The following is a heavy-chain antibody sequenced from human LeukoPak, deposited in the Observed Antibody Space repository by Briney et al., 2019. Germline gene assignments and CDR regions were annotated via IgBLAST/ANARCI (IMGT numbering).Heavy chain of an antibody. CDR1: DSSFRSHD. Sequence: PGGSLRLFCAVSDSSFRSHDMSWVRQTLQKGLEWVSSIASDGASFYADPVRGRFTISRDTSQNILYLQMNSLRADDTAIYYCAKGPNFGSWRAVVYWGQGSLVTVSS. J-gene: IGHJ4*02. CDR3: AKGPNFGSWRAVVY. D-gene: IGHD3-10*01. CDR2: IASDGAS. V-gene: IGHV3-23*01.